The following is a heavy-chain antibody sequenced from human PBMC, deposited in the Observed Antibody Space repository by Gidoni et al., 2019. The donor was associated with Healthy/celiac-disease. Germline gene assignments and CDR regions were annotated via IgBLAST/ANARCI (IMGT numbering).Heavy chain of an antibody. CDR2: IIPSFGPA. V-gene: IGHV1-69*06. CDR3: ASQDNWNEEPRKGVAFDI. D-gene: IGHD1-20*01. Sequence: QVQLVQSGAEVKKPGSSVKVSCKASGGTFSSYAISWVRPAPGQGREWMGGIIPSFGPANYAQKFQGRVTSTADKSTSTAYMELSSLRSEDTAVYYCASQDNWNEEPRKGVAFDIWGQGTMVTVSS. CDR1: GGTFSSYA. J-gene: IGHJ3*02.